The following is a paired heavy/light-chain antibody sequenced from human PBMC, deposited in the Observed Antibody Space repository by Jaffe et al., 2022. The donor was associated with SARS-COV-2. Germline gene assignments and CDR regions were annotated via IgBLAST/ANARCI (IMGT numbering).Light chain of an antibody. Sequence: DIQMTQSPSSLSASVGDRVTITCRASRTITNYLNWYQQKPGKAPKLLIYAASNLQSGVPSRFSVSGSGTDFTLTIDRLQPEDFATYYCQQSYSNPYSFGQGTKLENK. CDR1: RTITNY. J-gene: IGKJ2*01. V-gene: IGKV1-39*01. CDR3: QQSYSNPYS. CDR2: AAS.
Heavy chain of an antibody. V-gene: IGHV3-66*02. D-gene: IGHD3-22*01. CDR3: ARDNRDSDGYYYYGMDV. CDR2: IYSGGYT. CDR1: GFTVNSKF. J-gene: IGHJ6*02. Sequence: EVQLVESGGGLVQPGGSLRLSCAASGFTVNSKFMSWVRQAPGRGLEWVAVIYSGGYTYYADSVKGRFTISRDNSKNTVYLQMNSLRPEDTAVYYCARDNRDSDGYYYYGMDVWGQGTTVTVSS.